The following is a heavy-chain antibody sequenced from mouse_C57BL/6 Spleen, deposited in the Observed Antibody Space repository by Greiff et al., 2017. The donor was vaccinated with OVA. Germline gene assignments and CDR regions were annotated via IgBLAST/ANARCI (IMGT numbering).Heavy chain of an antibody. CDR2: IDPEDGET. J-gene: IGHJ2*01. CDR3: ARSEGLGLDY. Sequence: EVQLQESGAELVKPGASVKLSCTASGFNIKDYYMHWVKQRTEQGLEWIGRIDPEDGETKYAPKFPGKATITADTSSNTAYLQLSSLTSEDTAVYYCARSEGLGLDYWGQGTTLTVSS. V-gene: IGHV14-2*01. D-gene: IGHD4-1*01. CDR1: GFNIKDYY.